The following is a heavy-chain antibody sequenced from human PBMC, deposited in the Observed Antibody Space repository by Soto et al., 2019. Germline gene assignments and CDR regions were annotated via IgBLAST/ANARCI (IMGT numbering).Heavy chain of an antibody. CDR1: GGSISNYY. CDR3: ARQMVRGVMALDY. D-gene: IGHD3-10*01. Sequence: SETLSLTCTVSGGSISNYYWGWIRQPPGKGLEYIGCIYYTGNTNYNPSLNSRVTISLDTSKNQFSLNLSSVTAADPALYYCARQMVRGVMALDYWGQGILVTVSS. J-gene: IGHJ4*02. V-gene: IGHV4-59*01. CDR2: IYYTGNT.